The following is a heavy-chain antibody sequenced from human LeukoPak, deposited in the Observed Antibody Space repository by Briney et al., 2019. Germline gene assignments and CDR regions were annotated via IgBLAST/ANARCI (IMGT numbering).Heavy chain of an antibody. J-gene: IGHJ6*02. CDR1: GYTFTSYG. Sequence: ASVKVSCKASGYTFTSYGISWVRQAPGQGLEWMGWISAYNGNTNYAQKLQGRVTMTTDTSTSTAYMELRSLRSDDTAVYYCARSGYCSSTSCGGIYYYGMDVWGQGTTVTVPS. CDR2: ISAYNGNT. V-gene: IGHV1-18*01. D-gene: IGHD2-2*01. CDR3: ARSGYCSSTSCGGIYYYGMDV.